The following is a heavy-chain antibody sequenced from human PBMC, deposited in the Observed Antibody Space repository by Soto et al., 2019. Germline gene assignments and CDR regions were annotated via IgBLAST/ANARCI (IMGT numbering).Heavy chain of an antibody. Sequence: QVQLVQSGAEVKKPGASVKVSCKTSGYTFTNFGISWVRQAPGQGLEWMGWISAYNGNTNYAQKFQGRVTMTTDTSTSTANMEVRSLRSDETAVYYCARGGPPIDYGGQGTLVTVSS. CDR1: GYTFTNFG. CDR2: ISAYNGNT. J-gene: IGHJ4*02. V-gene: IGHV1-18*01. CDR3: ARGGPPIDY. D-gene: IGHD3-16*01.